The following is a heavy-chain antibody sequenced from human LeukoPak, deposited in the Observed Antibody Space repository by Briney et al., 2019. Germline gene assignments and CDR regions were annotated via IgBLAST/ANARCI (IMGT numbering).Heavy chain of an antibody. CDR3: ARELITKADAFDI. J-gene: IGHJ3*02. V-gene: IGHV4-4*07. CDR1: GGSISNYY. CDR2: FYACGNT. Sequence: SETLSLTYNVSGGSISNYYWSWIRQPAGKGLEWIGRFYACGNTNYNPSLKSRVTMSVDTSKNQLSLKLTSVTAADTAVYYCARELITKADAFDIWGQGTMVTVSS. D-gene: IGHD1-20*01.